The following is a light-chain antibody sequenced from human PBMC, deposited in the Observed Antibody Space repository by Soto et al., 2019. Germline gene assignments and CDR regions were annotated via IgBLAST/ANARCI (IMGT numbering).Light chain of an antibody. J-gene: IGKJ2*01. Sequence: DIQMTQSPSSVSASVGDRVTITCRASQGISSWLAWYQQKPGKAPNLLIYAASSLHSGVPSRFSGSGSGTDFTLKISGVQAEDVGVYYCMQATHWPLTFGQGTKLEIK. CDR3: MQATHWPLT. V-gene: IGKV1-12*01. CDR2: AAS. CDR1: QGISSW.